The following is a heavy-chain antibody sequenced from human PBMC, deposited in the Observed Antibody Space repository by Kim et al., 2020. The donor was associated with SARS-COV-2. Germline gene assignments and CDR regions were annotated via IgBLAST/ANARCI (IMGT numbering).Heavy chain of an antibody. Sequence: SETLSLTCAVYGGSFSGYYWSWIRQPPGKGLEWIGEINHSGSTNYNPSLKSRVTISVDTSKNQFSLKLSSVTAADTAVYYCARGLLLWFGELLGWGQGTLVTVSS. V-gene: IGHV4-34*01. D-gene: IGHD3-10*01. J-gene: IGHJ4*02. CDR1: GGSFSGYY. CDR2: INHSGST. CDR3: ARGLLLWFGELLG.